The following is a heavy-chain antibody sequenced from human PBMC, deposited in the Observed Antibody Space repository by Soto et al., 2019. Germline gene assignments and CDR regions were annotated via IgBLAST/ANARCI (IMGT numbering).Heavy chain of an antibody. CDR1: GFSINGYA. CDR3: AIDTVYGSSLDS. J-gene: IGHJ4*02. CDR2: ITANGDST. D-gene: IGHD1-26*01. V-gene: IGHV3-23*01. Sequence: EVQLLESTGGLVQPGGSLRLSCATSGFSINGYAMTWVRQAPGKGLEWVSAITANGDSTHYADSVKGRFTISRDNSKNTLYLQMNSLRAEDTATYYCAIDTVYGSSLDSWGQGTLVTVSS.